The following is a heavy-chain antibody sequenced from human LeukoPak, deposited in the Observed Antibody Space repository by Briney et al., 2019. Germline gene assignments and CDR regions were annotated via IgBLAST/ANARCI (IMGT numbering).Heavy chain of an antibody. J-gene: IGHJ3*02. D-gene: IGHD1-7*01. V-gene: IGHV6-1*01. CDR1: GDSVSSSGVA. Sequence: SQTLSLTCDISGDSVSSSGVAWNWIRQSPSRGLEWLGRTYYGSKWINEYSVSVRGRITIDPDASNNHFSLQLNSMTPEDTAMYYCARGKNSAFDIWSQGTMVTVSS. CDR2: TYYGSKWIN. CDR3: ARGKNSAFDI.